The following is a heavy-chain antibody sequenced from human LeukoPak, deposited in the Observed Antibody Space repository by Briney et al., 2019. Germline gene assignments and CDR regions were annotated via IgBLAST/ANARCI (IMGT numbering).Heavy chain of an antibody. CDR1: GFTFSSYA. V-gene: IGHV4-39*01. Sequence: GSLRLSCAASGFTFSSYAMSWVRQAPGKGLEWIGNIYYGENTYYNPSLKSRVTISIDTSKNQFYLKLSSLTAADTAVYYCARRDDSSGYHKIFDYWGPGTLVTVSS. D-gene: IGHD3-22*01. CDR3: ARRDDSSGYHKIFDY. CDR2: IYYGENT. J-gene: IGHJ4*02.